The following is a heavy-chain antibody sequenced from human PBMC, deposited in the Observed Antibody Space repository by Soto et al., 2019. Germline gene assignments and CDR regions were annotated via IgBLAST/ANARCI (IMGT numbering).Heavy chain of an antibody. Sequence: SETLSLTCTVPGGSISSYYWSWIRQPPGKGLEWIGKVNYSGTTSYNPSLKSRVTISVHTSNSQFSLELSSVTAADTAVYYCARGLITGSHYSGGWYYFDSWGQGTQVTSPQ. V-gene: IGHV4-34*01. J-gene: IGHJ4*02. CDR3: ARGLITGSHYSGGWYYFDS. D-gene: IGHD6-19*01. CDR2: VNYSGTT. CDR1: GGSISSYY.